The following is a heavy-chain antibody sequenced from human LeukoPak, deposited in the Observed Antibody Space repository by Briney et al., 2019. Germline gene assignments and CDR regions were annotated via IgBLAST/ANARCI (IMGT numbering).Heavy chain of an antibody. J-gene: IGHJ6*02. CDR2: IKQDETEK. V-gene: IGHV3-7*04. CDR1: GFTFSNFW. CDR3: ARAPPYGLDV. Sequence: QAGGSLRLSCTASGFTFSNFWMGWVRQAPGKGLEWVANIKQDETEKFYLGSVKGRFTISRDNAKNSLYLQMNSLKADDTAVYYCARAPPYGLDVWGQGTTVTVSS.